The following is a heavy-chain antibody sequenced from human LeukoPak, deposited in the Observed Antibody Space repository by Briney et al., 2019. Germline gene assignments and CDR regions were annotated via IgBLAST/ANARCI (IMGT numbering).Heavy chain of an antibody. D-gene: IGHD3-10*01. J-gene: IGHJ4*02. CDR2: INHSGST. CDR3: ARGYGSGSPRDFDY. V-gene: IGHV4-34*01. Sequence: PSETLSLTCAVYGGSFSGYYWSWIRQPPGKGLEWIGEINHSGSTNYNPSLKSRVTISVDTSKNQFSLKLSSVTAADTAVYYCARGYGSGSPRDFDYWGQGTLVTVSS. CDR1: GGSFSGYY.